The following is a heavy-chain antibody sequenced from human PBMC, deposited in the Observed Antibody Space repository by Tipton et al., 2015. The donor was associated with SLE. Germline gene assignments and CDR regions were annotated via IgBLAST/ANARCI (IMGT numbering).Heavy chain of an antibody. CDR2: INHSGST. CDR1: GGSFSGYY. V-gene: IGHV4-34*01. D-gene: IGHD2-2*01. CDR3: ARGRYCSSTSCFYRYFYYYMDV. J-gene: IGHJ6*03. Sequence: TLSLTCAVYGGSFSGYYWSWIRQPPGKGLEWIGEINHSGSTNYNPSLKSRVTISVDTSKNQFSLKLTSVTAADTAVYYCARGRYCSSTSCFYRYFYYYMDVWGKGTAVTVSS.